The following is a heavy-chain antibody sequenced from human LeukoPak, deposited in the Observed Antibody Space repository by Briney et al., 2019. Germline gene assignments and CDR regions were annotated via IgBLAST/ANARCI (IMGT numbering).Heavy chain of an antibody. D-gene: IGHD3-10*01. CDR2: ISSGSSYI. CDR3: ARGSYYGSGSYYNGDFGFDP. J-gene: IGHJ5*02. CDR1: GFTFSSYA. Sequence: GGSLRLSCAASGFTFSSYAMNWVRQAPGKGLEWVSSISSGSSYIYYADSVKGRFTISRDNAKNSLYLQMNSLRAEDTAVYYCARGSYYGSGSYYNGDFGFDPWGQGTLVTVSS. V-gene: IGHV3-21*01.